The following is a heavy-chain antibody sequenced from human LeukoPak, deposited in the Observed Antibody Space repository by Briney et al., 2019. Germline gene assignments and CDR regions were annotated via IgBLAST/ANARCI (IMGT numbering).Heavy chain of an antibody. J-gene: IGHJ4*02. Sequence: SETLSLTCTVSGGSISGSSYYWGWIRQPPGKGLEWIGSIYYSGSTYYNPSLKSRVTISVDTSKNQFSLKLSSVTAADTAVYYCARPLGYDADYWGQGTLVTVSS. CDR1: GGSISGSSYY. CDR2: IYYSGST. D-gene: IGHD3-22*01. CDR3: ARPLGYDADY. V-gene: IGHV4-39*01.